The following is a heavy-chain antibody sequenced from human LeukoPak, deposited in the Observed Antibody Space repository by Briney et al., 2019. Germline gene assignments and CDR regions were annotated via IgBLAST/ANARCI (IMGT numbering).Heavy chain of an antibody. D-gene: IGHD6-13*01. V-gene: IGHV3-21*01. CDR2: ISRGSSFT. J-gene: IGHJ3*02. CDR3: ARDDQGSSWYLGHSDAFDI. CDR1: GFPFSSYS. Sequence: PGGSLRLSCAAAGFPFSSYSMNWVRQAPGKGLEWVSSISRGSSFTYYGASVKGRFTISRDNTKKSLYLQMNRLRAEDTAVYYCARDDQGSSWYLGHSDAFDIWGQGTMVTVSS.